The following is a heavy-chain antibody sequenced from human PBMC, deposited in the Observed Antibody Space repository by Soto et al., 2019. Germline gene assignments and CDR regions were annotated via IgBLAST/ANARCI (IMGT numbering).Heavy chain of an antibody. CDR1: GFTFSSYG. J-gene: IGHJ6*02. D-gene: IGHD2-2*01. Sequence: PGGSLRLSCADSGFTFSSYGMHWVRQAPGKGLEWVAVISYDGSNKYYADSVKGRFTISRDNSKNTLYLQMNSLRAEDTAVYYCAKEKGYCSSTSCYYYYGMDVWGQGTTVTVSS. V-gene: IGHV3-30*18. CDR2: ISYDGSNK. CDR3: AKEKGYCSSTSCYYYYGMDV.